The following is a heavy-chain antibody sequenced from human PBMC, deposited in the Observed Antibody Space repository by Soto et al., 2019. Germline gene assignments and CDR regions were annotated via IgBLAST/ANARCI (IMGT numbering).Heavy chain of an antibody. Sequence: EVQLLESGGGLVQPGGPLRLSCAASGFTFSNSAMTWVRQAPAKGLEWVSTIRDSDSGGSTFYADSVKGRFTISRDDSKNTLYLQMSSLRAEDTAMYYCAKVRVGIDVDFDYWGQGALVTVSS. CDR2: IRDSDSGGST. CDR3: AKVRVGIDVDFDY. CDR1: GFTFSNSA. V-gene: IGHV3-23*01. J-gene: IGHJ4*02. D-gene: IGHD2-21*01.